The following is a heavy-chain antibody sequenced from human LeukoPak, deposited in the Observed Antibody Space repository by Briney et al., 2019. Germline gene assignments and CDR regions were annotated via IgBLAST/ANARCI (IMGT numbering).Heavy chain of an antibody. CDR3: ARAAARPTLVDY. CDR1: GGSFSGYY. D-gene: IGHD6-6*01. J-gene: IGHJ4*02. CDR2: ISHSGST. V-gene: IGHV4-34*01. Sequence: SETLSLTCAVYGGSFSGYYWSWIRQPPGKGLEWIGEISHSGSTNYNPSLKSRVTISVDTSKNQFSLKLSSVTAADTAVYYCARAAARPTLVDYWGQGTLVTVSS.